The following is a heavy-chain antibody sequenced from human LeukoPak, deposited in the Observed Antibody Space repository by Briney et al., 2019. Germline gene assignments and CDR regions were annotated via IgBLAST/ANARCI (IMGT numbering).Heavy chain of an antibody. CDR3: VSPRGFSYGYFDY. Sequence: PSETLSLTCTVSGGSISSSSAYWGWIRQPPGKGLEWIGSIYYSKNTYYNPSLKSRVTISADMSKNQFSLTLGSVSATDTAVYYCVSPRGFSYGYFDYWGQGTLVTVSS. J-gene: IGHJ4*02. CDR2: IYYSKNT. CDR1: GGSISSSSAY. D-gene: IGHD5-18*01. V-gene: IGHV4-39*01.